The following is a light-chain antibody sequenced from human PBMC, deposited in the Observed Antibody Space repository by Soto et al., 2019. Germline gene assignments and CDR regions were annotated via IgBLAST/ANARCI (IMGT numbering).Light chain of an antibody. CDR2: DAS. J-gene: IGKJ4*01. Sequence: DIQMTQSPPTLSASVGDRVTISCRASQSISSWLAWYQQKPGKAPKLLIYDASSLESGVPSRFSGSGSGTEFTLTISSLQPDDFATYYCHQYNSYSLTFGGGTKVEIK. CDR1: QSISSW. CDR3: HQYNSYSLT. V-gene: IGKV1-5*01.